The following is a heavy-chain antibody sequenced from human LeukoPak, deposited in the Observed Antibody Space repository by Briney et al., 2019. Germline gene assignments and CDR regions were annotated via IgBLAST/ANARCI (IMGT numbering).Heavy chain of an antibody. D-gene: IGHD3-3*01. CDR2: IYYSGST. V-gene: IGHV4-59*01. CDR1: GGSISSYY. Sequence: SETLSLTCTVSGGSISSYYWSWIRQPPGKGLEWIGYIYYSGSTNYNPSLKSRVTISVDTSKNQSSLKLSSVTAADTAVYYCARGRITIFGVVTTPLDYWGQGTLVTVSS. CDR3: ARGRITIFGVVTTPLDY. J-gene: IGHJ4*02.